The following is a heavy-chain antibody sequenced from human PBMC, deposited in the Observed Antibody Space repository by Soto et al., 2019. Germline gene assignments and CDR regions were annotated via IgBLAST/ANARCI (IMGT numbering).Heavy chain of an antibody. CDR2: IYSGGST. CDR1: GFTVSSNY. D-gene: IGHD2-2*01. J-gene: IGHJ6*03. V-gene: IGHV3-66*01. Sequence: GGSLRLSCAASGFTVSSNYMRWVRQAPGKGLEWVSVIYSGGSTYYADSVKGRFTISRDNSKNTLYLQMNSLRAEDTAVYYCARVHCSSTSCDQLKPMDVWGKGTTVTVSS. CDR3: ARVHCSSTSCDQLKPMDV.